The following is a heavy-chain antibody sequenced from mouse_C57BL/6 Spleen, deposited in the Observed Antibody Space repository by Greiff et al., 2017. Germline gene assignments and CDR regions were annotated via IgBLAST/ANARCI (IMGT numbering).Heavy chain of an antibody. CDR2: INPSSGYT. V-gene: IGHV1-4*01. CDR3: ARGYYFDY. CDR1: GYTFTSYT. J-gene: IGHJ2*01. Sequence: VQLVESGAELARPGASVKMSCKASGYTFTSYTMHWVKQRPGQGLEWIGYINPSSGYTKYNQKFKDKATLTADKSSSTAYMQLSSLTSEDSAVYYCARGYYFDYWGQGTTLTVSS.